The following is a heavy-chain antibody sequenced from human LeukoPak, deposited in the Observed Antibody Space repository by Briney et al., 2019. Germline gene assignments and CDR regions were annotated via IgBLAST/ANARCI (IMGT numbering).Heavy chain of an antibody. CDR3: ARDQIGYSYGSGMDV. CDR2: INRNSGGT. Sequence: ASVKVSCKASGYTFTGYYMHWVRQATGQGLEWMGWINRNSGGTNYAQKFQGRVTMTRDTSISTAYMELSRLRSDDTAVYYCARDQIGYSYGSGMDVWGQGTTVTVSS. V-gene: IGHV1-2*02. J-gene: IGHJ6*02. CDR1: GYTFTGYY. D-gene: IGHD5-18*01.